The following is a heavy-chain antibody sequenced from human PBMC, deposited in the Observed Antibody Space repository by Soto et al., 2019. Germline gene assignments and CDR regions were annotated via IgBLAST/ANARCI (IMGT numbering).Heavy chain of an antibody. CDR3: AREGRGGYDGSAP. V-gene: IGHV1-69*12. D-gene: IGHD3-16*01. Sequence: QVQLVQSGAEVKKPGSSVKVSCKASGGTFSSYAISWVRQAPGQGLEWMGGIIPIFGTANYAQKFQGRVTITADESTSRAYMELSSQRSEDTAVYYWAREGRGGYDGSAPWGQGTLVTVSS. CDR2: IIPIFGTA. J-gene: IGHJ5*02. CDR1: GGTFSSYA.